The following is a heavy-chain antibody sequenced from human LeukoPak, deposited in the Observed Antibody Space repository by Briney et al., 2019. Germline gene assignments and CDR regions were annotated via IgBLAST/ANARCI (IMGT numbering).Heavy chain of an antibody. J-gene: IGHJ4*02. CDR2: ISGSGGST. CDR1: GFTFSSYS. V-gene: IGHV3-23*01. Sequence: GGSLRLSCAASGFTFSSYSMNWVRQAPGNGLEWVSAISGSGGSTYYADSGKGRFTSDRDNSKNTLDLQMNSLRAEDTAVYYCARTAWDQSPNYWGQGTLVTVSS. CDR3: ARTAWDQSPNY. D-gene: IGHD2-21*02.